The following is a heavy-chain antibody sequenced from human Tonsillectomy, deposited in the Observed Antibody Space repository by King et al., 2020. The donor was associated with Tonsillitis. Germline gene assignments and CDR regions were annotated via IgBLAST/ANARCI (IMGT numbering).Heavy chain of an antibody. Sequence: QLVQSGAEVKKPGASVKVSCKASGYTFTGYYMHWVRQAPGQGLEWMGWINPNSGGTYYAQKFQGRVTITRDTSISTAYMELSRLKSDDTALYYCARGSITVIGALRYDMDVWGQGTTVTVSS. V-gene: IGHV1-2*02. CDR2: INPNSGGT. J-gene: IGHJ6*02. CDR3: ARGSITVIGALRYDMDV. CDR1: GYTFTGYY. D-gene: IGHD3-22*01.